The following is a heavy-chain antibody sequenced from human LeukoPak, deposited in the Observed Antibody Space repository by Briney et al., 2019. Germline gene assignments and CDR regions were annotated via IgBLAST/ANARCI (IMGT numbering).Heavy chain of an antibody. D-gene: IGHD3-22*01. CDR2: ISSSGSTI. J-gene: IGHJ4*02. V-gene: IGHV3-11*01. Sequence: GGSLRLSCAASGFTFSDYYMSWIRQAPGKGLEWVSYISSSGSTIYYADSVKGRFTISRDNAKNSLYLQMNSLRAEDTAVYYCARLGAKYYYDSSGHCDYWGQGTLVTVSS. CDR1: GFTFSDYY. CDR3: ARLGAKYYYDSSGHCDY.